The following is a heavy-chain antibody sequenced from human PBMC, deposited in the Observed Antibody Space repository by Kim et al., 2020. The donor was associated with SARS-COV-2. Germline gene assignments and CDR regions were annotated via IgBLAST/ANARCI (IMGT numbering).Heavy chain of an antibody. D-gene: IGHD6-19*01. CDR2: IRSKAYGETT. V-gene: IGHV3-49*04. Sequence: GGSLRLSCTAFGFTFGDYVMNWVRQAPGKGLEWVGFIRSKAYGETTEYAASVIDRFTISRDDSKSIAYLLMNILKTEDTAVYYCTRGPYYSSTNVGFDP. J-gene: IGHJ5*02. CDR3: TRGPYYSSTNVGFDP. CDR1: GFTFGDYV.